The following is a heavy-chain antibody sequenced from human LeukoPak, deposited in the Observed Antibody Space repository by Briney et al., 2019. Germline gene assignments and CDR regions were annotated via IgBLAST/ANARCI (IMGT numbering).Heavy chain of an antibody. CDR2: INHSGST. CDR3: ARGKFNQNDRPPQPIPHSSSSANFDY. V-gene: IGHV4-34*01. J-gene: IGHJ4*02. Sequence: SETLSLTCAVYGGSFSGYYWSWIRQPPGKGLEWIGEINHSGSTNYNPSLKSRVTISVDTSKNQFSLKLSSVTAADTAVYYCARGKFNQNDRPPQPIPHSSSSANFDYWGQGTLVTVSS. D-gene: IGHD6-6*01. CDR1: GGSFSGYY.